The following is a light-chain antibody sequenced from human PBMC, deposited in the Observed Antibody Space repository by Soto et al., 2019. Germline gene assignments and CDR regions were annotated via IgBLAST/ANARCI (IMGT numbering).Light chain of an antibody. CDR2: KAS. J-gene: IGKJ1*01. V-gene: IGKV1-5*03. CDR3: QQYDSYSWT. CDR1: QSISDW. Sequence: DIQMTQSPSTLSASVGDRVTITCRASQSISDWLAWYQQKPGKAPRLLIYKASSLETGAPSRFSGSGSGTDFTLTISSLQPDDFAAYYCQQYDSYSWTFGQGTTVEIK.